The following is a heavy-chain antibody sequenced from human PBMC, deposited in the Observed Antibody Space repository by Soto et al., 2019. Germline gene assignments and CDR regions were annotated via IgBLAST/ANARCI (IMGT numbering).Heavy chain of an antibody. CDR2: ISGSGGST. CDR1: GFTFSSYA. J-gene: IGHJ3*02. V-gene: IGHV3-23*01. CDR3: AKTVDSSGYSAFDI. D-gene: IGHD3-22*01. Sequence: GGSPRLSCAASGFTFSSYAMSWVRRAPGKGLEWVSAISGSGGSTYYADSVKGRFTISRDNSKNTLYLQMNSLRAEDTAVYYCAKTVDSSGYSAFDIWGQGTMVTVSS.